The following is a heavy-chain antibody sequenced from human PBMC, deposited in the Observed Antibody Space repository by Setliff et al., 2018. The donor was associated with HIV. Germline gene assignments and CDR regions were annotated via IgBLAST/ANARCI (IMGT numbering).Heavy chain of an antibody. CDR2: FYTSGST. J-gene: IGHJ4*02. V-gene: IGHV4-4*07. CDR1: GGSINTYY. D-gene: IGHD2-15*01. Sequence: SETLSLTCTVSGGSINTYYWSWIRQPAGKGLEWIGRFYTSGSTNYNPSLKSRVTISVDASERHFSLRMTSTTAADTAIYYCARGVPLLPPNCWGQGTLVTVSS. CDR3: ARGVPLLPPNC.